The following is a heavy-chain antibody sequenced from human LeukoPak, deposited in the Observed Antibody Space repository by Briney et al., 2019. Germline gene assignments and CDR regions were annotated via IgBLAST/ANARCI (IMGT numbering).Heavy chain of an antibody. CDR1: GFTFDDYA. Sequence: TGGSLRLSCAASGFTFDDYAMHWVRQAPGKGLEWVSGISWNSGSIGYADSVKGRFTISRDNAKNSLYLQMNSPRAEDTALYYCAKSPTSSPLQVPDYWGQGTLVAVSS. CDR3: AKSPTSSPLQVPDY. J-gene: IGHJ4*02. CDR2: ISWNSGSI. V-gene: IGHV3-9*01.